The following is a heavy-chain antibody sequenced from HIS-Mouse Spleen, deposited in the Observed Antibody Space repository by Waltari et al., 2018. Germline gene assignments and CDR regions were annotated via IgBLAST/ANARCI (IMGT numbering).Heavy chain of an antibody. D-gene: IGHD6-13*01. CDR3: AREIPYSSSWYDWYFDL. V-gene: IGHV4-39*07. CDR1: GGSISSSSYY. Sequence: QLQLQESGPGLVNPSETLSLTCTVSGGSISSSSYYWGWIRQHPGKGLEWIGSTYYSGSTYHNPARKSRVTISVDTSKNQFSMKLSSVTAADTAVYYCAREIPYSSSWYDWYFDLWGRGTLVTVSS. CDR2: TYYSGST. J-gene: IGHJ2*01.